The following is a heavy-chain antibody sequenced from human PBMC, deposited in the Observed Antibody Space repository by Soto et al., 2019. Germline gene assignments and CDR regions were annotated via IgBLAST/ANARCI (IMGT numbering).Heavy chain of an antibody. CDR3: ARIPLYDFWSGYYNYYYYGMDV. D-gene: IGHD3-3*01. CDR2: IYHSGST. CDR1: GVSISSSNG. Sequence: PCETRSLTCAFSGVSISSSNGLSWVRPPPGKGLEWIGEIYHSGSTNYNPSLKSRVTISVDKSKNQFSLKLSSVTAADTAVYYCARIPLYDFWSGYYNYYYYGMDVWGQGTTVNVS. V-gene: IGHV4-4*02. J-gene: IGHJ6*02.